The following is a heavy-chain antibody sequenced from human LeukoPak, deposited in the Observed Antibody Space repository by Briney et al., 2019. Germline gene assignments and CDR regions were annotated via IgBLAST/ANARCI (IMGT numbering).Heavy chain of an antibody. CDR2: IYYSGST. Sequence: SQTLSLTCTVSGVSISSGGYYWSWIRQHPGKGLEWIGYIYYSGSTYYNPSLKSRVTISVDTSKNQFSLKLSSVTAADTAVYYCARDKYSYGPHYYYYGMDVWGQGTTVTVSS. V-gene: IGHV4-31*03. J-gene: IGHJ6*02. CDR3: ARDKYSYGPHYYYYGMDV. CDR1: GVSISSGGYY. D-gene: IGHD5-18*01.